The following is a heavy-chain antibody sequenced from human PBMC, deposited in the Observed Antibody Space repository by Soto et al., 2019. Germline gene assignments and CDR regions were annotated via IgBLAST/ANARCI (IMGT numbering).Heavy chain of an antibody. V-gene: IGHV4-38-2*02. D-gene: IGHD2-2*02. CDR1: RYSISSGYY. CDR2: IYHSGST. CDR3: ARDGAYTLGPYYFDY. J-gene: IGHJ4*02. Sequence: SETLSLTCAVSRYSISSGYYWGWIRQPPGKGLEWIGTIYHSGSTYYNPSLKSRVAMSIDTSKNQFSLKLSSLTAADTAVYYCARDGAYTLGPYYFDYWGQGTLVTVSS.